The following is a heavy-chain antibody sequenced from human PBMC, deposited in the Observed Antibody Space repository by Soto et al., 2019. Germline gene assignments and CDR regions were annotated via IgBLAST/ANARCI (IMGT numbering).Heavy chain of an antibody. V-gene: IGHV4-39*01. CDR3: ASIRVPAARSRLDP. D-gene: IGHD2-2*01. CDR2: IYYSGYT. J-gene: IGHJ5*02. Sequence: ETLSLTCTVSGGSISSSSYYWGWIRQPPGKGLEWIGSIYYSGYTYYNPSLKSRVTISVDTSKNQFSLKLSSVTAADTAVYYCASIRVPAARSRLDPWGQGTLVTVSS. CDR1: GGSISSSSYY.